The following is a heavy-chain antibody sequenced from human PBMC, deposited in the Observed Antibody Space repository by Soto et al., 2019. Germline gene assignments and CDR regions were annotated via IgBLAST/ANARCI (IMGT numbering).Heavy chain of an antibody. J-gene: IGHJ6*02. CDR3: ARDGYYGSGSSDAYYYYYGMDV. V-gene: IGHV1-2*02. CDR2: INPNSGGT. CDR1: GYTFTGYY. Sequence: SVKVSCKASGYTFTGYYMHWVRQAPGQGLEWMGWINPNSGGTNYAQKFQGRVTMTRDTSTSTAYMEPSRLRSDDTAVYYCARDGYYGSGSSDAYYYYYGMDVWGQGTTVTVSS. D-gene: IGHD3-10*01.